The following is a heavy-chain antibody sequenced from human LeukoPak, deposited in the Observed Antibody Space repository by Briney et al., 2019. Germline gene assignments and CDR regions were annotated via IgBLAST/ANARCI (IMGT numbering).Heavy chain of an antibody. CDR3: ARVVVAATVHYSDY. CDR1: GGSISSGSYY. J-gene: IGHJ4*02. V-gene: IGHV4-61*02. CDR2: IYTSGST. D-gene: IGHD2-15*01. Sequence: SETLPLTCTVSGGSISSGSYYWSWIRQPAGKGLEWIGRIYTSGSTNYNPSLKSRVTISVDTSKNQFSLKLSSVTAADTAVYYCARVVVAATVHYSDYWGQGTLVTVSS.